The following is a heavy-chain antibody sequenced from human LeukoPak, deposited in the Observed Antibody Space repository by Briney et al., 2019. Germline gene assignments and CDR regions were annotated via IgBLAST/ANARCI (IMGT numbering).Heavy chain of an antibody. CDR2: INHSGST. CDR3: ARGAYGDPTYYYYGMDV. CDR1: GGSFSGYY. D-gene: IGHD4-17*01. J-gene: IGHJ6*02. V-gene: IGHV4-34*01. Sequence: SETLSLTCVVYGGSFSGYYWSWIRQPPGKGLEWIGEINHSGSTNYNPSLKSRVTISVDTSKNQFSLKLSSVTAADTAVYYCARGAYGDPTYYYYGMDVWGQGTTVTVSS.